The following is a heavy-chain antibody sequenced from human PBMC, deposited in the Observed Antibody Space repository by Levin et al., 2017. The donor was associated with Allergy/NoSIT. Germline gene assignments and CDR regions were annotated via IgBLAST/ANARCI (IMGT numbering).Heavy chain of an antibody. J-gene: IGHJ4*02. D-gene: IGHD5-18*01. CDR2: IYWDDDN. CDR3: ARTSGYSYGLFDS. Sequence: ESGPTLVKPTQTLTLTCSFSGFSLSTSGVGVGWIRQPPGKALDWLAVIYWDDDNRYSPSLESRLTITRDTSNDQVVLTMTYMDPEDTATYYCARTSGYSYGLFDSWGQGTLVTVSS. CDR1: GFSLSTSGVG. V-gene: IGHV2-5*02.